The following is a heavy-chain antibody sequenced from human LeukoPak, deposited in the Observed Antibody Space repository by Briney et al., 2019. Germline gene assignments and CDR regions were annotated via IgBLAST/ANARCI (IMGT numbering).Heavy chain of an antibody. CDR1: GFTFSSYG. CDR3: ASSGWYQGMYYYYYGMDV. V-gene: IGHV3-30*03. D-gene: IGHD6-19*01. Sequence: PGGSLRLSCAASGFTFSSYGMHWVRQAPGKGLEWVAVISYGGSNKYYADSVKGRFTISRDNSKNTLYLQMSSLRAEDTAVYYCASSGWYQGMYYYYYGMDVWGQGTTVTVSS. J-gene: IGHJ6*02. CDR2: ISYGGSNK.